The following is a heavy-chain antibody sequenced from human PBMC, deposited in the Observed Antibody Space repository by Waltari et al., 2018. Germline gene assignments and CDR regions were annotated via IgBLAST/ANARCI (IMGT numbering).Heavy chain of an antibody. D-gene: IGHD1-1*01. CDR3: ARRQLGGPLDP. CDR2: LIPSFGAP. Sequence: QVHLVQSGAEVKKPGPSVKVSCKASVGTFGRYAITWVRQAPGQGLEWMGGLIPSFGAPNYAQRFQGRVTITADESTSTVYMELSSLKSEDTALYFCARRQLGGPLDPWGQGTLVTVSS. V-gene: IGHV1-69*12. J-gene: IGHJ5*02. CDR1: VGTFGRYA.